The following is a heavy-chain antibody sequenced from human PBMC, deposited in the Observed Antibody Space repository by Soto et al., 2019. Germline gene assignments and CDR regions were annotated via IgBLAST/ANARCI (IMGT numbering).Heavy chain of an antibody. D-gene: IGHD6-6*01. Sequence: SETLSLTCTVSGGSSSTKSDYWGWIRQPPGQGLEWIGNIYHSGSTYYNPSLKSRVTISIDTSKNQFSLKLISVTAADTAVYYCARLRYRQIVPKSHHYYGLDVWGQGTTVTVSS. V-gene: IGHV4-39*01. CDR2: IYHSGST. CDR1: GGSSSTKSDY. J-gene: IGHJ6*01. CDR3: ARLRYRQIVPKSHHYYGLDV.